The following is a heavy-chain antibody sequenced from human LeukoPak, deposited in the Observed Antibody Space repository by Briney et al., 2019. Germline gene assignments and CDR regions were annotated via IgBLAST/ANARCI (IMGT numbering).Heavy chain of an antibody. CDR2: ISGSGGTT. J-gene: IGHJ3*02. V-gene: IGHV3-23*01. CDR1: GFTFTSYA. CDR3: ARDHSRAVRGVIIGDAFDI. Sequence: GGSLRLSCAASGFTFTSYAMSWVRQAPGKGLECVSIISGSGGTTYYADSVKGRFTFSRDNSKNTQYLQMNSLRAEDTAVYFCARDHSRAVRGVIIGDAFDIWGQGTRVTVSS. D-gene: IGHD3-10*01.